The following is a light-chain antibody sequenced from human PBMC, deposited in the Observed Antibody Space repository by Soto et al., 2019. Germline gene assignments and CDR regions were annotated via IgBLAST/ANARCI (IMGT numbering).Light chain of an antibody. V-gene: IGKV3-20*01. CDR3: RQYGSSPQT. CDR1: QSVSGNC. J-gene: IGKJ3*01. CDR2: AAS. Sequence: EIVLTQSPGTLSLSPGERATLSCRASQSVSGNCLAWYQQKPGQAPRLLIYAASNRATDIPERFRGSGSATDFTLAISRLEPGDFAVYYCRQYGSSPQTFGPGTKVEI.